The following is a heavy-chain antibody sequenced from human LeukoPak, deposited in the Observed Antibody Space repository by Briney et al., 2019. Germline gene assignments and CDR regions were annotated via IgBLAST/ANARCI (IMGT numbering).Heavy chain of an antibody. CDR3: ARGTPYSSGWNFDL. J-gene: IGHJ2*01. CDR2: IYTSGDT. CDR1: GGSISSYS. D-gene: IGHD6-19*01. V-gene: IGHV4-4*07. Sequence: SETLPLTCSVSGGSISSYSWSWIRQPAGKGLEWIGRIYTSGDTNHNPSLKSRVTMSVDTSKNQFSLKLTSVTAADTAVYYCARGTPYSSGWNFDLWGRGTLVTVSS.